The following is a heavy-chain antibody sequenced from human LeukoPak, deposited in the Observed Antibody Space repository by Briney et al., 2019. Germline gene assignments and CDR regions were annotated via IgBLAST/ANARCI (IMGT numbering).Heavy chain of an antibody. J-gene: IGHJ4*02. CDR2: ISGSGGST. CDR1: GFTFSSYA. V-gene: IGHV3-23*01. D-gene: IGHD3-3*01. CDR3: ANDRSVLRFLEWLSHPFDY. Sequence: GGSLRLSCAASGFTFSSYAMSWVRQAPGKGLEWVSAISGSGGSTYYADSVKGRFTISRDNSKNTLYLQMNSLRAEDTAVYYCANDRSVLRFLEWLSHPFDYWGQGTLVTVSS.